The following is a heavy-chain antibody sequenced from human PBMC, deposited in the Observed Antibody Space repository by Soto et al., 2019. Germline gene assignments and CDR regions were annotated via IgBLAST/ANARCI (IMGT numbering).Heavy chain of an antibody. CDR2: ISGGGSFS. Sequence: PGGSLRLSCVSSGFTFSSYSMNWVRRSPTKGLEWVSSISGGGSFSFFPDSLKGRFTISRDNARNSVTLEMNNLRVEDTATYYCARGLSDYGDFDYWGQGAQVTVSS. V-gene: IGHV3-21*01. J-gene: IGHJ4*02. D-gene: IGHD4-17*01. CDR1: GFTFSSYS. CDR3: ARGLSDYGDFDY.